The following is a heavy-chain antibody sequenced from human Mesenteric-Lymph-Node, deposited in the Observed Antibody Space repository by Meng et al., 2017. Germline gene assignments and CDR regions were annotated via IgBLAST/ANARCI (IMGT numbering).Heavy chain of an antibody. CDR1: GGSISSYY. CDR2: IYASGST. V-gene: IGHV4-4*07. Sequence: SETLSLTCTVSGGSISSYYWSWIRQPAGKGLEWIGRIYASGSTNYNPSLKSRVIMSVDTPKNQFSLKLNSVTAADTAVYYCAGDGGRGSRWYDFDYWGQGTLVTVSS. CDR3: AGDGGRGSRWYDFDY. D-gene: IGHD6-13*01. J-gene: IGHJ4*02.